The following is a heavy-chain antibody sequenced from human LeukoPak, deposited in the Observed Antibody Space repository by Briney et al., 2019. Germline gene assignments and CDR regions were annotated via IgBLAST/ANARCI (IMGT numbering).Heavy chain of an antibody. V-gene: IGHV3-48*01. Sequence: GGSLRLSCAASGFTFSSYSMNWVRQAPGKGLEWVSYISSSSTTYYTDSVKGRFTISRDNAKNSLYLQMNSLRAEDTAVYYCARDYYDSSAAPGAFDIWGQGTMVTVSS. J-gene: IGHJ3*02. CDR3: ARDYYDSSAAPGAFDI. CDR1: GFTFSSYS. CDR2: ISSSSTT. D-gene: IGHD3-22*01.